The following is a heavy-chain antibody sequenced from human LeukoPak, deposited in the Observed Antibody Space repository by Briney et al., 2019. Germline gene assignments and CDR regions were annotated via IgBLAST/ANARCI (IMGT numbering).Heavy chain of an antibody. Sequence: ASVKVSCKASGYTFTTYGITWVRQAPGQGLEWMGWISPYNINTRFAQNLQDRVTMTTDTSTSTAYMELRSLRSDDTAVYYCASMGVGGTMAVDYCGQGNLVTDSS. D-gene: IGHD1-26*01. J-gene: IGHJ4*01. CDR1: GYTFTTYG. CDR2: ISPYNINT. CDR3: ASMGVGGTMAVDY. V-gene: IGHV1-18*01.